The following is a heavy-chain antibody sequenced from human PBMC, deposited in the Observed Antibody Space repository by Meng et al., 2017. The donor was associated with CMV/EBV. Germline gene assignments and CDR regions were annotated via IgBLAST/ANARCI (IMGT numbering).Heavy chain of an antibody. CDR2: INSDGSST. CDR3: AREGNTGIVGAGDY. CDR1: GFTFSSYW. V-gene: IGHV3-74*01. D-gene: IGHD1-26*01. Sequence: GESLRLSCAASGFTFSSYWMHWVRQAPGKGLVWVSRINSDGSSTSYADSVKGRFTISRDNAKNTLYLQMNSLRAEDTAVYYCAREGNTGIVGAGDYWGQGTLVTVSS. J-gene: IGHJ4*02.